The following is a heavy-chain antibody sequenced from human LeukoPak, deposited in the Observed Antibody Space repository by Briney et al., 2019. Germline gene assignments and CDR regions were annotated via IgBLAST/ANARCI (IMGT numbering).Heavy chain of an antibody. Sequence: KPSETLSLTCAVYGGSFSGYYWSWIRQPPGKGLEWIGEINHSGSTNYNPSLKSRVTISVDTSKNQFSLKLSSVTAADTAVYYCASGWSRGYFQHWGQGTLVTVSS. CDR3: ASGWSRGYFQH. CDR1: GGSFSGYY. CDR2: INHSGST. V-gene: IGHV4-34*01. J-gene: IGHJ1*01. D-gene: IGHD2-8*02.